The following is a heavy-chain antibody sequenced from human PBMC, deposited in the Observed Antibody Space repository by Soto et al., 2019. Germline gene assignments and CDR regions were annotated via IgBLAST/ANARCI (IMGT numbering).Heavy chain of an antibody. J-gene: IGHJ3*02. CDR1: GYTFSSYG. CDR2: IIPIFGTA. D-gene: IGHD3-22*01. V-gene: IGHV1-69*13. Sequence: SVKVSCKVSGYTFSSYGISWVRQAPGQGLEWMGGIIPIFGTANYAQKFQGRVTITADESTSTAYMELSSLRSEDTAVYYCASLNYYDSSGDAFDIWGQGTMVTVSS. CDR3: ASLNYYDSSGDAFDI.